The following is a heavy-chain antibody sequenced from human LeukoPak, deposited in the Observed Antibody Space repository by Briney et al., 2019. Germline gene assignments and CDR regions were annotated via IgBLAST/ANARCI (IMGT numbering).Heavy chain of an antibody. Sequence: GGPLTLSCAVSGFTFSDYAMHWLRQPPGKGLEWVGGISGSGGSAYYAASVKGRFTISRDNSKSTLYLQMNSLRAEDTAAYYCAKEGWTSTNCYSNWWGQGTLVTVSS. CDR3: AKEGWTSTNCYSNW. J-gene: IGHJ4*02. CDR2: ISGSGGSA. CDR1: GFTFSDYA. V-gene: IGHV3-23*01. D-gene: IGHD2-2*02.